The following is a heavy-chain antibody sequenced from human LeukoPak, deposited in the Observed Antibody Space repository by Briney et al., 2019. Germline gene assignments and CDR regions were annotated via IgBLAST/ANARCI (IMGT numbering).Heavy chain of an antibody. V-gene: IGHV4-39*07. CDR1: GFSISSSSYY. CDR3: ARHVSYYGSGSYYNR. J-gene: IGHJ4*02. CDR2: IDYSGST. Sequence: PSQTLSLTCPVSGFSISSSSYYWGWLRQPPGKGLEWIGSIDYSGSTYYHPSLKRRFTISVDTSKNQFSLKLSSVTAGDGPVYYCARHVSYYGSGSYYNRWGRGTLVSV. D-gene: IGHD3-10*01.